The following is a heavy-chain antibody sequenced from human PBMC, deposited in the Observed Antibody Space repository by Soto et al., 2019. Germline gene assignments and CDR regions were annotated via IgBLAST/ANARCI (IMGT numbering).Heavy chain of an antibody. Sequence: GGSLRLSCAASGFTFSSYSMNWVRQAPGKGLEWVSSISSSSSYIYYADSVKGRFTISRDNAKNSLYLQMNSLRAEDTAVYYCARDPPHIVATTKPPRDVWGKGTTVTVSS. CDR3: ARDPPHIVATTKPPRDV. V-gene: IGHV3-21*01. CDR1: GFTFSSYS. CDR2: ISSSSSYI. D-gene: IGHD5-12*01. J-gene: IGHJ6*04.